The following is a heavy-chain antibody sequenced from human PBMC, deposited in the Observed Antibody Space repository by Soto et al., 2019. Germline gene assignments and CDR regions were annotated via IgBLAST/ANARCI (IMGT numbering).Heavy chain of an antibody. J-gene: IGHJ4*02. V-gene: IGHV3-33*01. CDR2: IWFDGSNK. CDR3: ARGCDQDIYVPYDHSGSYPEVLDY. CDR1: GFTFSSYG. Sequence: QVQLVESGGGVVQPGRSLRLSCAASGFTFSSYGMHWVRQAPGKGLEWVAVIWFDGSNKYYADSVKGRFTISRDNSKNTLYLQMNSLRAEDTAVYYCARGCDQDIYVPYDHSGSYPEVLDYWGQGTLVTVSS. D-gene: IGHD1-26*01.